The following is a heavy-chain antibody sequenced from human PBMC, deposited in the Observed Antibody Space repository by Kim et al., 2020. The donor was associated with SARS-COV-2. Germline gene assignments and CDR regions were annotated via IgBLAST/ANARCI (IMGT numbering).Heavy chain of an antibody. J-gene: IGHJ4*02. Sequence: GGSLRLSCTTSGLNFADYAMSWFRQAPGKGLEWVAFIRSKRYDETTEYAASVKGRFIISRDDSKRIAYLQMNGLKTEDTAVYYCTSGPYYYDSAAYYHDYWGQVTLVTVSS. CDR2: IRSKRYDETT. CDR1: GLNFADYA. CDR3: TSGPYYYDSAAYYHDY. V-gene: IGHV3-49*03. D-gene: IGHD3-22*01.